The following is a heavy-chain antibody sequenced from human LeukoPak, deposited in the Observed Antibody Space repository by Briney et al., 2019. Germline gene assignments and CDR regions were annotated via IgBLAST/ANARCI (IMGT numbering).Heavy chain of an antibody. CDR2: IYSGGST. CDR3: AKVFSRYYDSTGFDY. D-gene: IGHD3-22*01. CDR1: GFTVSSNY. Sequence: PGGSLRLSCAASGFTVSSNYMSWARQAPGKGLEWVSVIYSGGSTYYADSVKGRFTISRDNSKNTLYLQMNSLRAEDTAVYYCAKVFSRYYDSTGFDYWGQGTLVTVSS. J-gene: IGHJ4*02. V-gene: IGHV3-53*01.